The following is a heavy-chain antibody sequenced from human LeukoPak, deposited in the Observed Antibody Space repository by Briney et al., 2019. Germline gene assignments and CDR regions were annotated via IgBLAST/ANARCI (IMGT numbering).Heavy chain of an antibody. V-gene: IGHV3-53*04. CDR1: GFTFSSYG. Sequence: GGSLRLSCAASGFTFSSYGMHWVRQAPGKGLEWVSIIYSGGDTNFADSVKGRFAISRHSSKNTLYLQMNSLRAEDTAVYYCARGGFSGYDREAFDIWGQGTLITVSS. CDR2: IYSGGDT. CDR3: ARGGFSGYDREAFDI. J-gene: IGHJ3*02. D-gene: IGHD5-12*01.